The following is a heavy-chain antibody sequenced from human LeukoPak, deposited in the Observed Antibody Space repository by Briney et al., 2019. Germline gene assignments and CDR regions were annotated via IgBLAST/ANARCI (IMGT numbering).Heavy chain of an antibody. J-gene: IGHJ3*02. Sequence: GRSLRLSCAASGFTFSSYGMHWVRQAPGKGLEWVAVISYDGSNKYYADSVKGRFTISRDNSKNTLYLQMNSLRAEDTAVYYCATVRLRYHDGEAFDIWGQGTMVTVSS. D-gene: IGHD3-9*01. CDR3: ATVRLRYHDGEAFDI. CDR2: ISYDGSNK. CDR1: GFTFSSYG. V-gene: IGHV3-30*03.